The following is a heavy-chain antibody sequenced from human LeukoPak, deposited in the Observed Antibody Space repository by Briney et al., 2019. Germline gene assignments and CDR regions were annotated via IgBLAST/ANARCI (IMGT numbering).Heavy chain of an antibody. CDR2: ITGSGTNT. J-gene: IGHJ4*02. V-gene: IGHV3-23*01. D-gene: IGHD3-9*01. CDR3: VIWGDYDVLTGYYVPDY. Sequence: GGSLRLSCAASGFTFSSYAMSWVRQAPGKGLEWVSAITGSGTNTYYADSMRGRFTISRDNSKNTVFLQMNSLRHEDTAIYYCVIWGDYDVLTGYYVPDYWGQGTLVTVSS. CDR1: GFTFSSYA.